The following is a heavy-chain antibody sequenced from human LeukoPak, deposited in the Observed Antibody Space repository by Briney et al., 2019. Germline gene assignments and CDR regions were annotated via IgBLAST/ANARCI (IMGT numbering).Heavy chain of an antibody. V-gene: IGHV4-34*01. CDR3: ARGGYSYVVDY. CDR2: INHSGST. Sequence: SSETLSLTCAAYGGSFSGYYWSWIRQPPGKGLEWIGEINHSGSTNYNPSLKSRVTISVDTSKNQFSLKLSSVTAADTAVYYCARGGYSYVVDYWGQGTLVTVSS. D-gene: IGHD5-18*01. CDR1: GGSFSGYY. J-gene: IGHJ4*02.